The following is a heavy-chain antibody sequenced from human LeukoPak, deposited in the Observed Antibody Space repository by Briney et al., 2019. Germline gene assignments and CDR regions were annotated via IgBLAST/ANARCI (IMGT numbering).Heavy chain of an antibody. CDR3: AKDSASHRIVGATPLRY. D-gene: IGHD1-26*01. J-gene: IGHJ4*02. Sequence: PGGSLRLSCAASGFTFSSYSMNWVRQAPGKGLEWVSSISSSSSYIYYADSVKGRFTISRDNAKNSLYLQMNSLRAEDTAVYYCAKDSASHRIVGATPLRYWGQGTLVTVSS. CDR1: GFTFSSYS. CDR2: ISSSSSYI. V-gene: IGHV3-21*04.